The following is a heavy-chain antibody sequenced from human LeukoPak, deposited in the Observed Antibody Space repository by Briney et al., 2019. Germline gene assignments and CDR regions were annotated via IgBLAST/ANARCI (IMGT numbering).Heavy chain of an antibody. CDR2: INSDGSST. V-gene: IGHV3-74*01. D-gene: IGHD5-18*01. CDR1: GFTFSSYW. Sequence: GGSLRLSCAASGFTFSSYWMHWVRQAPGKGLVWVSRINSDGSSTNYADSVKGRFTISRDNAKNTLYLQMNSLRAEDTAVYYCARGGDTAMVTAGDYWGQGTLVTVSS. CDR3: ARGGDTAMVTAGDY. J-gene: IGHJ4*02.